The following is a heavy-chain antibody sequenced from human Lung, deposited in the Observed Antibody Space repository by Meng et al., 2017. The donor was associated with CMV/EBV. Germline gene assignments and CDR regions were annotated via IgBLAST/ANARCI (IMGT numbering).Heavy chain of an antibody. CDR2: ISYHGSNK. J-gene: IGHJ6*02. CDR1: GFXFSSYA. V-gene: IGHV3-30-3*01. CDR3: AGQGRVDFWSGYHRRNGGMDV. Sequence: GGSXRLXCAASGFXFSSYAMHWVRQAPGKGLELVAVISYHGSNKYYAETVKGRFTISRDNSKNTLYLQMNNLRAEETAVYYCAGQGRVDFWSGYHRRNGGMDVWXQGTTVTVSS. D-gene: IGHD3-3*01.